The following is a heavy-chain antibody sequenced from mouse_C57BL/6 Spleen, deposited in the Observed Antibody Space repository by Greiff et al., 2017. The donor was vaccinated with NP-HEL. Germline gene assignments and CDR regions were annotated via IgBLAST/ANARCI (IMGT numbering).Heavy chain of an antibody. CDR3: ARITTVDAMDY. J-gene: IGHJ4*01. CDR2: INHDGSST. D-gene: IGHD1-1*01. V-gene: IGHV5-16*01. CDR1: GFTFSDYY. Sequence: EVKLMESEGGLVQPGSSMKLSCTASGFTFSDYYMAWVRQVPEQGLEWVANINHDGSSTYYLDSFKSRSIFSRDNAKNIRYLQMSSLTSEDTATYYCARITTVDAMDYWGQGTSVTVSS.